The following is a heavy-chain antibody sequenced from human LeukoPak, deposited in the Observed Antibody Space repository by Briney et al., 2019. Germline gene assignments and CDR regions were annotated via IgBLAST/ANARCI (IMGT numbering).Heavy chain of an antibody. CDR1: GGSISSYY. J-gene: IGHJ5*02. CDR2: IYYSGST. Sequence: PSETLSLTCTVSGGSISSYYWSWIRQPPGKGLEWIGYIYYSGSTNYNPSPKSRVTISVDTSKNQFSLKLSSVTAADTAVYYCARHGGRRLTMVRGVSKWFDPWGQGTLVTVSS. V-gene: IGHV4-59*08. CDR3: ARHGGRRLTMVRGVSKWFDP. D-gene: IGHD3-10*01.